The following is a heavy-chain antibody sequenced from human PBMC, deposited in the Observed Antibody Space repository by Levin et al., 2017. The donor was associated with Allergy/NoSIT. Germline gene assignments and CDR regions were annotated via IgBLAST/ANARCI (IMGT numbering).Heavy chain of an antibody. CDR2: ISAYNGNT. D-gene: IGHD3-3*01. J-gene: IGHJ6*03. V-gene: IGHV1-18*01. CDR1: GYNFTNYG. Sequence: ASVKVSCKASGYNFTNYGISWLRQAPGQGLEWMGWISAYNGNTNYAQKFQGRVTMTIQTSTNTAYMELRSLRSDDTAVYYCARVGIDFWGVYQKSWGYMDVWGQGTTVTVSS. CDR3: ARVGIDFWGVYQKSWGYMDV.